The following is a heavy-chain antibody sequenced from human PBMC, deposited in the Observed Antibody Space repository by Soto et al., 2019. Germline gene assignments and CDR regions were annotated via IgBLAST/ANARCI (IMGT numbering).Heavy chain of an antibody. CDR1: GGTFSTYI. J-gene: IGHJ3*01. CDR2: IIPIPDIT. D-gene: IGHD3-3*01. Sequence: QVQLVQSGAEVRKPGSSVKVSCKAPGGTFSTYIISWVRQAPGQGLEWMGRIIPIPDITNYAQKFQGRVTVTADRSTSTAYMELTSLKSEDTAVYYCAIDLITTRGDAFDLWGQGTMVTVSS. CDR3: AIDLITTRGDAFDL. V-gene: IGHV1-69*08.